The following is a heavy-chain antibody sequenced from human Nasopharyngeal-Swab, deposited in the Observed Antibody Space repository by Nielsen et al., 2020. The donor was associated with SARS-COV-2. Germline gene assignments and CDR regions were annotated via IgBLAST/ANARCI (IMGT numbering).Heavy chain of an antibody. D-gene: IGHD3-22*01. Sequence: SETLSLTCTVSGGSISSGSYYWSWIRQPAGKGLEWIGRIYTSGSTNYNPSPKSRVTISVDTSKNQFSLKLSSVTAADTAVYYCASGGNYYDSSGLFDYWGQGTLVTVSS. J-gene: IGHJ4*02. CDR2: IYTSGST. CDR3: ASGGNYYDSSGLFDY. CDR1: GGSISSGSYY. V-gene: IGHV4-61*02.